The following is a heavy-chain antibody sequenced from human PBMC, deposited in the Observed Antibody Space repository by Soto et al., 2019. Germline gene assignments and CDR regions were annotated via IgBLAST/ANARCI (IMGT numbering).Heavy chain of an antibody. CDR1: GFTFSSYW. CDR3: ARVSMAVAEPFDY. Sequence: GGSLRLSCAASGFTFSSYWMSWVRQAPGKGLEWVANIKQDGSEKYYVDSVKGRFTISRDNAKNSLYLQMNSLRAEDTAVYYCARVSMAVAEPFDYWGQGTLVTVSS. V-gene: IGHV3-7*01. D-gene: IGHD6-19*01. J-gene: IGHJ4*02. CDR2: IKQDGSEK.